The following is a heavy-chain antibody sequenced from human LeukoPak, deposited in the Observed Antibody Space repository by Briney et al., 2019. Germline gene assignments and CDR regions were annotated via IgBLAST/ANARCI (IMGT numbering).Heavy chain of an antibody. V-gene: IGHV3-53*01. CDR3: ARDSEGWDFY. CDR1: GFTVSTNY. D-gene: IGHD6-19*01. J-gene: IGHJ4*02. CDR2: IYSDGST. Sequence: PGGSLRLSCAASGFTVSTNYMTWVRQAPGKGLEWVSFIYSDGSTYYADSVKGRFTISRDNSKNTLYLQMNSLRAEDTAVYYCARDSEGWDFYWGQGTLVIVSS.